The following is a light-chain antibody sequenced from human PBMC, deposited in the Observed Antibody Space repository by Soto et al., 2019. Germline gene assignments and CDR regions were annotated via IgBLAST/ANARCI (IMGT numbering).Light chain of an antibody. CDR2: GAS. Sequence: EIVSTQSPGTLSLSPGERATLSCRASQSVSSSYLAWYQQKPGQAPSLLIYGASSRATGIPDRFSGSGSGTDFTLTISRXEPEDFAVYYCQQYGSSPTTFGQGTTVDIK. J-gene: IGKJ1*01. V-gene: IGKV3-20*01. CDR1: QSVSSSY. CDR3: QQYGSSPTT.